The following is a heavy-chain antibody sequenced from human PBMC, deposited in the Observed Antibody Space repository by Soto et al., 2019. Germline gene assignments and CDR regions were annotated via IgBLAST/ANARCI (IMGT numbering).Heavy chain of an antibody. CDR3: ARGYSGYDLGY. V-gene: IGHV1-18*04. J-gene: IGHJ4*02. Sequence: ASVKVSCKASGYTFTSYYMHWVRQAPGQGLEWMGWISAYNGNTNYAQKLQGRVTMTTDTSTSTAYMELRSLRSDDTAVYYCARGYSGYDLGYWGQGTLVTVSS. CDR2: ISAYNGNT. CDR1: GYTFTSYY. D-gene: IGHD5-12*01.